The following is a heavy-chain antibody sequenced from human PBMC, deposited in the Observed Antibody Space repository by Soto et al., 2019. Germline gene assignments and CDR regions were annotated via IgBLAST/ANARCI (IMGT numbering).Heavy chain of an antibody. CDR3: ERDLRKRGPRPDGVRGVSPTRYTSGMDV. CDR1: GGTFSSYA. CDR2: IIPIFGTA. V-gene: IGHV1-69*01. Sequence: QVQLVQSGAEVKKPGSSVKVSCKASGGTFSSYAISWVRQAPGQGLEWMGGIIPIFGTANYAQKFQGRVTITAEESTCTAYMELSSLSAEDTAVYYWERDLRKRGPRPDGVRGVSPTRYTSGMDVGGQGTTVTVSS. J-gene: IGHJ6*02. D-gene: IGHD3-10*01.